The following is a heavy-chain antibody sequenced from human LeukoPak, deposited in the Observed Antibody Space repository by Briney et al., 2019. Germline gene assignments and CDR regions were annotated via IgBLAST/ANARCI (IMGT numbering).Heavy chain of an antibody. CDR2: IIPIFGTA. Sequence: GASVKVSCKASGGTFSSYAISWVRQAPGQGLEWMGGIIPIFGTANYAQKFQGRVTITADESTSTAYMELSSLRSEDTAVYYCARGGVDCSGGSCWIEYYFDYWGQGTLVTVSS. CDR3: ARGGVDCSGGSCWIEYYFDY. CDR1: GGTFSSYA. J-gene: IGHJ4*02. D-gene: IGHD2-15*01. V-gene: IGHV1-69*13.